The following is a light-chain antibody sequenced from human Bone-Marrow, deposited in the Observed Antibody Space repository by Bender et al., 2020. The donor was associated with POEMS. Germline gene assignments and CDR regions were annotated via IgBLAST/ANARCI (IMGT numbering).Light chain of an antibody. J-gene: IGLJ1*01. CDR1: SSDVGGYNR. CDR3: CSYTSNTTYV. Sequence: QSALTQPPSVSGSPGQSVTISCTGTSSDVGGYNRVSWYLQTPSSAPKLLIYEVNKRPSGGPDRFSGSKSGNTASLTISGLQAGDEVDYYCCSYTSNTTYVFGTGTRVTVL. V-gene: IGLV2-18*02. CDR2: EVN.